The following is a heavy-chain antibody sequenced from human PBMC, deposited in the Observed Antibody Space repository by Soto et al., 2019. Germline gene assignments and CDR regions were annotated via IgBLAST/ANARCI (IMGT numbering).Heavy chain of an antibody. CDR3: TPGGYCSGGSCYNWFDP. V-gene: IGHV3-73*01. Sequence: PGGSLRLSCAASGFTFSGSAMHWVRQASGKGLEWVGRIRSKANSYATAYAASVKGRFTISRDDSKNTAYLQMNSLKTEDTAVYYCTPGGYCSGGSCYNWFDPWGQGTLVTVSS. CDR1: GFTFSGSA. J-gene: IGHJ5*02. CDR2: IRSKANSYAT. D-gene: IGHD2-15*01.